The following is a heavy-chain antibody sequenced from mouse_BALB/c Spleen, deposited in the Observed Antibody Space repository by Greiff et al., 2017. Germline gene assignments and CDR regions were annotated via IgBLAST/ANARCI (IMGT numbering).Heavy chain of an antibody. CDR1: GFTFSSYT. D-gene: IGHD2-10*02. Sequence: EVQGVESGGGLVQPGGSLKLSCAASGFTFSSYTMSWVRQTPEKRLEWVAYISNGGGSTYYPDTVKGRFTISRDNAKNTLYLQMSSLKSEDTAMYYCARGVLYDYYAMDYWGQGTSVTVSS. CDR2: ISNGGGST. J-gene: IGHJ4*01. V-gene: IGHV5-12-2*01. CDR3: ARGVLYDYYAMDY.